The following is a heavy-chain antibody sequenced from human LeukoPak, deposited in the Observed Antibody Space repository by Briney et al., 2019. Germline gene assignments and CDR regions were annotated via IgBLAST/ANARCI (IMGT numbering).Heavy chain of an antibody. J-gene: IGHJ4*02. CDR2: ITGGGGSA. Sequence: GGSLRLSCAASGVTFSSNAMSWGRQAQGKGMEWDSAITGGGGSAYYAESVKGRFNISRDNSEHSVYLQMNSLRAEDTAVYFCAKRAVVIRVILVGFHKEAYCFDSWGQGSLVTVSS. CDR3: AKRAVVIRVILVGFHKEAYCFDS. D-gene: IGHD2-21*01. CDR1: GVTFSSNA. V-gene: IGHV3-23*01.